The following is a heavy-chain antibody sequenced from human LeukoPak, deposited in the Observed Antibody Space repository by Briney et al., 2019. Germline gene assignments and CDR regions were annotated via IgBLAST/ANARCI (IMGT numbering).Heavy chain of an antibody. J-gene: IGHJ6*03. CDR3: AKRYYDSSGPYYYYMDV. Sequence: PGGSLRLSCAASGFTFSSYAMTWVRQAPGKGLEWVSTISGSGDVTYYADSVKGRFTISRDNSKNTLYLQMNSLRAEDTAVYYCAKRYYDSSGPYYYYMDVWGKGTTVTVSS. D-gene: IGHD3-22*01. CDR2: ISGSGDVT. V-gene: IGHV3-23*01. CDR1: GFTFSSYA.